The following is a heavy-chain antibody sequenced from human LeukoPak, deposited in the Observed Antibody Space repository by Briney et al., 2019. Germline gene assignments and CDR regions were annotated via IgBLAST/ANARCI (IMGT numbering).Heavy chain of an antibody. CDR3: ARDQYYYDSSGYSLHY. CDR1: GFTFSSYA. CDR2: ISGSGGST. V-gene: IGHV3-23*01. J-gene: IGHJ4*02. Sequence: GGSLRLSCAASGFTFSSYAMSWVRQAPGKGLEWVSAISGSGGSTYYADSVKGRFTISRDNSKNTLYLQMNSLRAEDTAVYYCARDQYYYDSSGYSLHYWGQGTLVTVSS. D-gene: IGHD3-22*01.